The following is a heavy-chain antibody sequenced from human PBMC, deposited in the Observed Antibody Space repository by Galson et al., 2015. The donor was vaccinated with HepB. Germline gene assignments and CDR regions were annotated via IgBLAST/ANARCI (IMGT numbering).Heavy chain of an antibody. CDR1: GFTFSSYA. CDR2: ISHRGDSI. V-gene: IGHV3-21*01. CDR3: AIDFVVVPTAAQFDP. Sequence: SLRLSCAASGFTFSSYAMNWVRQAPGKGLEWVSFISHRGDSIYYGDSVKGRFTVSRDNAKKSLYLEMDSLRAEDTALYYCAIDFVVVPTAAQFDPWGQGTLVTFSS. D-gene: IGHD2-2*01. J-gene: IGHJ5*02.